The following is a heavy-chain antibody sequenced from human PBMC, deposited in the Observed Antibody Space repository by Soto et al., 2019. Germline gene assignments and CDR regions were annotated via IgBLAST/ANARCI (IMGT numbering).Heavy chain of an antibody. CDR2: IIPISETT. CDR3: ARSQGSSTSLEIYYYYYYGMDV. Sequence: QVQLVQSGAEVKKPGSSVKVSCKPSGGTFSRYAISWVRQAPGQGLEWMGGIIPISETTNYAQKFQGRVTITADESKSTAYMELSSLRSEDTAVYYCARSQGSSTSLEIYYYYYYGMDVWGQGTTVTVSS. CDR1: GGTFSRYA. D-gene: IGHD2-2*01. V-gene: IGHV1-69*01. J-gene: IGHJ6*02.